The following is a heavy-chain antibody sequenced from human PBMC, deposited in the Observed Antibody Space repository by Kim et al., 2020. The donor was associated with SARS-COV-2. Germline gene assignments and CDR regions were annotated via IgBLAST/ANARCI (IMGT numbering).Heavy chain of an antibody. Sequence: SPSLKSRLTITKDTSKTQVVLTMTNMDPVDTATYYCAHRTVAGLRGDFDYWGQGTLVTVSS. J-gene: IGHJ4*02. V-gene: IGHV2-5*01. CDR3: AHRTVAGLRGDFDY. D-gene: IGHD6-19*01.